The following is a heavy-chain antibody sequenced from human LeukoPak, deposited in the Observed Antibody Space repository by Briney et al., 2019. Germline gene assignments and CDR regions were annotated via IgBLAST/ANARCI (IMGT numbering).Heavy chain of an antibody. V-gene: IGHV4-4*07. CDR1: GGSISIYY. D-gene: IGHD3-3*01. Sequence: SETLSLTCTVSGGSISIYYWSWIRQPAGKGLEWIGRIYTSGNTSHNPPLKSRVTMSVDTSKNQFSLNLSSVTAADTAVYYCARGAMDYDFWSGYSGWHFDYWGQGTLVTVSS. CDR2: IYTSGNT. CDR3: ARGAMDYDFWSGYSGWHFDY. J-gene: IGHJ4*02.